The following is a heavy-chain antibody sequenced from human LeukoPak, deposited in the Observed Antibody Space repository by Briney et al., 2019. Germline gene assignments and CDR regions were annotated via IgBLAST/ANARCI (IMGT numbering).Heavy chain of an antibody. CDR1: GYSFTSYW. D-gene: IGHD3-3*01. Sequence: GESLKISCKGSGYSFTSYWSGWVRQMPGKGLEWMGFIYPGDSDTRYSPSFQGQFTISADKSISTAYLQWSSLKASDTAMYYCARLRSYYDFWSGYYLAGHDAFDIWGQGTMVTVSS. J-gene: IGHJ3*02. V-gene: IGHV5-51*01. CDR3: ARLRSYYDFWSGYYLAGHDAFDI. CDR2: IYPGDSDT.